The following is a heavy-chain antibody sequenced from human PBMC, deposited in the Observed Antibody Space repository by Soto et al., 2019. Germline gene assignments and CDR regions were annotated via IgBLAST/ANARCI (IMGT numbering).Heavy chain of an antibody. V-gene: IGHV3-33*01. CDR3: ARDLSPYDSSSYYYDY. CDR2: IWYDGSNK. CDR1: GFTFSSYG. Sequence: GGSLRLSCAASGFTFSSYGMHWVRQAPGKGLEWVAVIWYDGSNKYYADSVKGRFTISRDNSKNTLYLQMNSLRAEDTAVYYCARDLSPYDSSSYYYDYWGQGTLVTVSS. D-gene: IGHD3-22*01. J-gene: IGHJ4*02.